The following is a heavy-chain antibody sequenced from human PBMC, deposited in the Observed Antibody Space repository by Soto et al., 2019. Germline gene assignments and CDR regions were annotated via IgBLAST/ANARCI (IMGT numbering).Heavy chain of an antibody. Sequence: GASVKVSCEASGYFFTSYYMHWVRQAPGQGLEWMGIINPSGGSTSYAQKFQGRVTMTRDTSTSTVYMELSSLRSEDTAVYYCARGGKFGQYYDILTGYSPTGFDYWGQGTLVTVSS. V-gene: IGHV1-46*01. CDR1: GYFFTSYY. J-gene: IGHJ4*02. CDR3: ARGGKFGQYYDILTGYSPTGFDY. D-gene: IGHD3-9*01. CDR2: INPSGGST.